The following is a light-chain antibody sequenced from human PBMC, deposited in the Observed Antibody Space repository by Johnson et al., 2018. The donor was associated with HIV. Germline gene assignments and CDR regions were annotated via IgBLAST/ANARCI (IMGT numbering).Light chain of an antibody. Sequence: QSVLTQPPSVSAAPGQKVTISCSGSSSNIGNSYVSWYQQLPGTAPKLLIYDNNKRPSGIPARFSGSRSATSAPLDITGLQTGDEADYYCGTWDGSLSVYVFGAGTEVTVL. V-gene: IGLV1-51*01. CDR2: DNN. CDR1: SSNIGNSY. J-gene: IGLJ1*01. CDR3: GTWDGSLSVYV.